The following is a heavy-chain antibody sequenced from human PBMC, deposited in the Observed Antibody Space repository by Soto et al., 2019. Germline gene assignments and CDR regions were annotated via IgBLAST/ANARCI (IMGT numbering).Heavy chain of an antibody. CDR2: IFYSGST. CDR1: CGSITCHY. Sequence: SETLSLTCTVSCGSITCHYWIWIRQSPGKGLEWIGHIFYSGSTNYNPSLKSRVTLSVHTSENQFSLRLSSVTAADTAVYYCARVGRSGWYPDYWGQGIMVTVSS. J-gene: IGHJ4*02. CDR3: ARVGRSGWYPDY. V-gene: IGHV4-59*11. D-gene: IGHD6-19*01.